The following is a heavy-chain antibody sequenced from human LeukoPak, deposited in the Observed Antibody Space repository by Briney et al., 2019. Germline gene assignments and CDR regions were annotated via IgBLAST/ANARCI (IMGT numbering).Heavy chain of an antibody. V-gene: IGHV1-2*02. CDR3: ARVTGVRNLYYDSRRGWFDP. CDR1: GYTFTGYY. J-gene: IGHJ5*02. CDR2: INPNSGGT. D-gene: IGHD3-22*01. Sequence: ASVKVSCKASGYTFTGYYMHWVRQAPGQGLEWMGWINPNSGGTNYAQKFQGRVTMTRDTSISTAYMELSRRRSDDTAVYYCARVTGVRNLYYDSRRGWFDPWGQGTLVTVSS.